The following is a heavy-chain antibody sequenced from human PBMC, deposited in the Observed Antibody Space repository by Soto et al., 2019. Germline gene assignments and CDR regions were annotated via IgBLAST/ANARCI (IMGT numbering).Heavy chain of an antibody. CDR3: ARLRLWRLFWISDF. J-gene: IGHJ4*02. D-gene: IGHD2-2*03. CDR2: TYYRSKWYN. V-gene: IGHV6-1*01. CDR1: GDSVSSNIAA. Sequence: PSQTLSLTCAISGDSVSSNIAAWNWIRQSRSRGLEWLGRTYYRSKWYNDYAVSVKSRITINPDTSKNQFSLQLNSVTPEDTAVYYCARLRLWRLFWISDFRGKGTLGTRSS.